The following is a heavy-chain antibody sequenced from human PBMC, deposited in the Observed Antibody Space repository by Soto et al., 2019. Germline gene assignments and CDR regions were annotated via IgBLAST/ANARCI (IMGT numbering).Heavy chain of an antibody. CDR2: IYPGDSDT. CDR1: GYSFTNYW. D-gene: IGHD6-13*01. J-gene: IGHJ6*02. CDR3: ARLRKQQFVYGLDV. V-gene: IGHV5-51*01. Sequence: GESLKISCKGSGYSFTNYWIAWVRQMPGKGMEWMGIIYPGDSDTRYSPSFQGQVTISADESISTAYLQWSSLKASDTAMYYCARLRKQQFVYGLDVWGQGTTVTVSS.